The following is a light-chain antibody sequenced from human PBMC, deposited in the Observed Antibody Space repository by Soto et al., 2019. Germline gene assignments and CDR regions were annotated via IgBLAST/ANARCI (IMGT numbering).Light chain of an antibody. CDR1: QSVSSNY. CDR3: QRYGSSSYT. J-gene: IGKJ2*01. V-gene: IGKV3-20*01. CDR2: GAS. Sequence: DIVLTQSPDTLSLSPGERATLSCRASQSVSSNYLAWYQQKPGQAPGLLIYGASTRATGIPDRFSGRGSGTDFTLAISRLEPEDFAVYYCQRYGSSSYTFGRGPMLEIK.